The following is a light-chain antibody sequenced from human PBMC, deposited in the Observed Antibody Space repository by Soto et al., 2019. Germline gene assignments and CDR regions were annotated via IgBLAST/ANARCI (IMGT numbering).Light chain of an antibody. Sequence: QSVLTQPASVSGAPGQSSTISCTGSSRDIGAFNYVAWYQQHPGKAPKLIIHGVTNRPSGVSSRFSGSKSDYTASLTISGLQAEDEADYYCSSYTTAFFYVFGTGPKVTVL. J-gene: IGLJ1*01. CDR2: GVT. V-gene: IGLV2-14*01. CDR1: SRDIGAFNY. CDR3: SSYTTAFFYV.